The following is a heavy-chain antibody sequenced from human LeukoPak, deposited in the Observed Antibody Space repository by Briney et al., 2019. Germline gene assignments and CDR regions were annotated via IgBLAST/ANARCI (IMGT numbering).Heavy chain of an antibody. CDR2: IYYSGST. CDR1: GGSISSYY. CDR3: AREYSYGRLDY. J-gene: IGHJ4*02. V-gene: IGHV4-59*01. D-gene: IGHD5-18*01. Sequence: PSETLSLTCTVSGGSISSYYWSCIRQPPGKGVEWIGYIYYSGSTNYNPSLKSRVTISVYTSKNQFSLKLSSVTAADTAVYYCAREYSYGRLDYWGQGTLVTVSS.